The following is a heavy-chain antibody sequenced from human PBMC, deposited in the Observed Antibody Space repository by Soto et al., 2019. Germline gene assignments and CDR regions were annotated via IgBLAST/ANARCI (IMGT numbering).Heavy chain of an antibody. V-gene: IGHV3-30*18. D-gene: IGHD3-16*01. CDR2: ISYDGSNK. CDR1: GFTFSSYG. Sequence: QVQLVESGGGVVQPGRSLRLSCAASGFTFSSYGMHWVRQAPGKGLEWVAVISYDGSNKYYADSVKGRFTISRDNSKNTLYLQMNSLRAEDTAVYYCAKDWGQLEYYYYGMDVW. CDR3: AKDWGQLEYYYYGMDV. J-gene: IGHJ6*01.